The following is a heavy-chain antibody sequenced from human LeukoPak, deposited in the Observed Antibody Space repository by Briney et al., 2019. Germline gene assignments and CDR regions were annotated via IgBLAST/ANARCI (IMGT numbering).Heavy chain of an antibody. CDR1: GGSISSGSYY. J-gene: IGHJ4*02. D-gene: IGHD6-13*01. V-gene: IGHV4-61*02. CDR2: IYTSGST. Sequence: SETLSLTCTVSGGSISSGSYYWSWIRQPAGKGLEWIGRIYTSGSTNYNPSLKSRVTISVDTSKNQFSLKLSSVTAADTAVYYCARRIAAAWDYWGQGTLVTVSS. CDR3: ARRIAAAWDY.